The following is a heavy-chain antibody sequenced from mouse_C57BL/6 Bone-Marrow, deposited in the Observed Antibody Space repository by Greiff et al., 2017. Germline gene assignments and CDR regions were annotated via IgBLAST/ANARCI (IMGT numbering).Heavy chain of an antibody. V-gene: IGHV10-3*01. D-gene: IGHD3-1*01. CDR3: VRGGLYFPFAY. J-gene: IGHJ3*01. Sequence: DVMLVESGGGLVQPKGSLKLSCAASGFTFNTYAMHWVRQAPGKGLEWVARIRSKSSNYATYYADSVKDRLPISRDDSQTMRYLQMNNLKPEDTAMYYCVRGGLYFPFAYWGQGTLVTVSA. CDR2: IRSKSSNYAT. CDR1: GFTFNTYA.